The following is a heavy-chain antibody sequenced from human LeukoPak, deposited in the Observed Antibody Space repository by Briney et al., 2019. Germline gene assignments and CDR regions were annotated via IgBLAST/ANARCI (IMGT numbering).Heavy chain of an antibody. CDR3: AKGPQGD. V-gene: IGHV3-23*01. CDR2: IDSGGGT. CDR1: GFTFRNYA. D-gene: IGHD3-16*01. J-gene: IGHJ4*02. Sequence: GGSLRLSCAASGFTFRNYAMSWVRQAPGKGLKWVSAIDSGGGTYYANSVKGRFTISRDNSKNTLYLQLSSLRVEDTAVYYCAKGPQGDWGQGALVTVSS.